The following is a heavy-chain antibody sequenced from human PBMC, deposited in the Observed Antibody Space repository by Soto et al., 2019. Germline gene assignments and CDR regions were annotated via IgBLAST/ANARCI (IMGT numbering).Heavy chain of an antibody. J-gene: IGHJ4*02. CDR2: MYYSGST. CDR3: ARVYYYDSSGYYVAPVTFDY. CDR1: GDSISISSYY. V-gene: IGHV4-39*07. Sequence: ETLSLTCTISGDSISISSYYWAWIRQPPGKGLEWIGSMYYSGSTYNNPSLKSRVTISVDTSKNQFSLKLSSVTAADTAVYYCARVYYYDSSGYYVAPVTFDYWGQGTLVTVSS. D-gene: IGHD3-22*01.